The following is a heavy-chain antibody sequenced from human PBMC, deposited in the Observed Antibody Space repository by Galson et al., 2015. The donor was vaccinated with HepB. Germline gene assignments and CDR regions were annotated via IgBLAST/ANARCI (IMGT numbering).Heavy chain of an antibody. CDR1: GGSISSSSYY. V-gene: IGHV4-39*01. J-gene: IGHJ4*02. CDR3: ARHESESKTYAADN. D-gene: IGHD2-2*01. CDR2: FYYTGNT. Sequence: ETMSLTCTVSGGSISSSSYYWGWLRQPPGKGLEWIGSFYYTGNTHYNPSLKSRVTISGDTSKNQFSLKLNSVTAADTAVYYCARHESESKTYAADNWGQGTLVTVSS.